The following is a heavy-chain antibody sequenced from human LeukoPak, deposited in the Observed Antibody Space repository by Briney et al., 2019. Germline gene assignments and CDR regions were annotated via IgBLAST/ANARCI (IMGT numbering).Heavy chain of an antibody. J-gene: IGHJ6*02. CDR1: GGSLSSYY. Sequence: SETLSLTCTVSGGSLSSYYWSWIRQPPGKGLEWIGYIYYSGSTNYNPSLKSRVTISVDTSKNQFSLKLSSVTAADTAVYYCARGVGMQQNYYYYGMDVWGQGTTVTVSS. D-gene: IGHD3-3*01. CDR3: ARGVGMQQNYYYYGMDV. V-gene: IGHV4-59*01. CDR2: IYYSGST.